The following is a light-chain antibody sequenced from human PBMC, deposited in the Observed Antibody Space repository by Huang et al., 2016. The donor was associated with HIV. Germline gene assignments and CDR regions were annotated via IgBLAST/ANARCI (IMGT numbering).Light chain of an antibody. V-gene: IGKV3-20*01. J-gene: IGKJ1*01. CDR3: QQCGDSPWT. CDR1: QSAGSSF. Sequence: EIVLTQSPGTLSLSPGERASHSCRASQSAGSSFLAWYQHNPGQAPRLLIYGASNRATGIPDRFSGSGSGTDFTLTISRLEAEDFAVYYCQQCGDSPWTFGQGTKVEIK. CDR2: GAS.